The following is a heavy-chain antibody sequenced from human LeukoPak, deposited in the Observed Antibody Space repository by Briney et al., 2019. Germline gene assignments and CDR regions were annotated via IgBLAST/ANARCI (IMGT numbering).Heavy chain of an antibody. Sequence: GGSLRLSCAASGITVSSNYMSWVRQAPGKGLEWVSVIYSDDRTYYADSVKGRFTISRDNSKNTLYLQKNSRRVEDTAVYYCARDNLVVTIFGVVTRWWFDPWGQGTLVTVSS. J-gene: IGHJ5*02. CDR3: ARDNLVVTIFGVVTRWWFDP. CDR2: IYSDDRT. CDR1: GITVSSNY. D-gene: IGHD3-3*01. V-gene: IGHV3-53*01.